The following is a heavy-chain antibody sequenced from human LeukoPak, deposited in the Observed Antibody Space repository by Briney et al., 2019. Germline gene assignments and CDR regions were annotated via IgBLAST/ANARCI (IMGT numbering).Heavy chain of an antibody. V-gene: IGHV3-49*04. D-gene: IGHD3-10*01. CDR3: TRGGYYYGSGSYYNQRTLWYFDY. CDR1: GFTFSSYW. Sequence: GGSLRLSCAASGFTFSSYWMSWVRQAPGKGLEWVGFIRSKAYGGTTEYAASVKGRFTISRDDSKSIAYLQMNSLKTEDTAVYYCTRGGYYYGSGSYYNQRTLWYFDYWGQGTLVTVSS. CDR2: IRSKAYGGTT. J-gene: IGHJ4*02.